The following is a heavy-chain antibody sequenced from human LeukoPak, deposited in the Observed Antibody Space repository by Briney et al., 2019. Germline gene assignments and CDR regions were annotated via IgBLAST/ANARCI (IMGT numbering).Heavy chain of an antibody. Sequence: SETLSLTCAVYGGSFSGYYGSWIRQPPGKGLEWIGEINHSGSTNYNPSLKSRVTISVDTSKNQFSLKLSSVTAADTAVYYCAREREWGQGTLVTVSS. D-gene: IGHD1-1*01. CDR2: INHSGST. J-gene: IGHJ4*02. V-gene: IGHV4-34*01. CDR3: ARERE. CDR1: GGSFSGYY.